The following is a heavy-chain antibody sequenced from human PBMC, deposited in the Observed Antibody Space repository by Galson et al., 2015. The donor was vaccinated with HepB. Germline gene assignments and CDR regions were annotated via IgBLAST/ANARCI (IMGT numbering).Heavy chain of an antibody. CDR2: ISSSSSTI. V-gene: IGHV3-48*02. CDR1: GFTFSSYS. J-gene: IGHJ4*02. CDR3: ARGRSNYYDSSGLGY. D-gene: IGHD3-22*01. Sequence: SLRLSCAAFGFTFSSYSMNWVRQAPGKGLEWVSYISSSSSTIYYADSVKGRFTISRDNAKNSLYLQMNSLRDEDTAVYYCARGRSNYYDSSGLGYWGQGTLVTVSS.